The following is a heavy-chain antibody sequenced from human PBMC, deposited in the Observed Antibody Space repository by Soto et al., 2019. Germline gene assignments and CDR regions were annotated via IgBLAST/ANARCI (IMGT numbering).Heavy chain of an antibody. CDR2: TDYSGST. Sequence: QVQLQESGPGLVKPSETLSLTCAVSGDSMSDYYWRWIRQPPGKGLEWIGFTDYSGSTSYNPSLTSRVTISIDTSKNQFSLKLSSVTAADTAIYYCARGRSGSFDYWGQGILVTVSS. CDR3: ARGRSGSFDY. CDR1: GDSMSDYY. V-gene: IGHV4-59*01. J-gene: IGHJ4*02. D-gene: IGHD1-26*01.